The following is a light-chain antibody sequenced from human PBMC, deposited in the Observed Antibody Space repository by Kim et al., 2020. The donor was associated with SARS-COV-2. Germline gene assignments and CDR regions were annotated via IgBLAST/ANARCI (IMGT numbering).Light chain of an antibody. J-gene: IGKJ1*01. V-gene: IGKV1-27*01. Sequence: DIQMTQSPSSLSASVGDRLTITCRATQGISNSLAWYQQKPGKVPKLLIYCASTLQSGVPSRFSGSGSGTDFTLTISSLQPEDVATYYCQKYNSAPWTFGQGTKVDIK. CDR3: QKYNSAPWT. CDR1: QGISNS. CDR2: CAS.